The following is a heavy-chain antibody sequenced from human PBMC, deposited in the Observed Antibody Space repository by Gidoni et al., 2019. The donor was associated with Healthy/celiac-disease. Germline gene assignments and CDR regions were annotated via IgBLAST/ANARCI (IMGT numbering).Heavy chain of an antibody. CDR2: ISSSSSTR. V-gene: IGHV3-48*02. CDR1: GLTFSSYS. Sequence: EVQLVESGGGLVQPGGPLRLSCPASGLTFSSYSMNWVRQAPGKGLEWVSYISSSSSTRYYADSVKGRFTISRDNAKNSLYLQMNSLGDEDTAVYYCARRVGGTTGTDPMDVWGQGTTVTVSS. D-gene: IGHD1-1*01. J-gene: IGHJ6*02. CDR3: ARRVGGTTGTDPMDV.